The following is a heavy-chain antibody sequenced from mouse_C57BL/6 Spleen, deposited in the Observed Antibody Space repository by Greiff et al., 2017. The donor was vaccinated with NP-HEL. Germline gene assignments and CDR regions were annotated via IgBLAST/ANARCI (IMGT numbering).Heavy chain of an antibody. J-gene: IGHJ3*01. CDR2: ISYDGSN. D-gene: IGHD4-1*01. V-gene: IGHV3-6*01. Sequence: EVQLQQSGPGLVKPSQSLSLTCSVTGYSITSGYYWNWIRKFPGNKLEWMGYISYDGSNNYNPSLKNRISITRDTSKNQFFLKLNSVTTEDTATYYCARETTGLFAYWGQGTLVTVSA. CDR3: ARETTGLFAY. CDR1: GYSITSGYY.